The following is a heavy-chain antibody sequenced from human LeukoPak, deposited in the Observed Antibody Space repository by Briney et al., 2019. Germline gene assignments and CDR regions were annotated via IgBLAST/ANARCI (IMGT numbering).Heavy chain of an antibody. Sequence: GGSLRLSCEASGFTFSSYWMHWVRQVPGEGLVWVSRINSDGSSTTYADSVKGRFTISRDNAKNTLNLQMNSLRVEDTAVYYCAREGRVTGYDFDYWGQGTLVTVSS. CDR1: GFTFSSYW. CDR2: INSDGSST. CDR3: AREGRVTGYDFDY. V-gene: IGHV3-74*03. J-gene: IGHJ4*02. D-gene: IGHD5-12*01.